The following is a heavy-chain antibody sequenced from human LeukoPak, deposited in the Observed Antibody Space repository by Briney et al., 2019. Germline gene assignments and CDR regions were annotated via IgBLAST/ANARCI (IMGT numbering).Heavy chain of an antibody. CDR3: AILGGGYGDYSLSYAFDI. CDR1: GGSISRYY. V-gene: IGHV4-4*07. CDR2: IYTSGST. Sequence: SETLSLPCTVSGGSISRYYWSWIRQPAGKGLEWIGRIYTSGSTNYNPSFKIRVTMSVDTSKNQFSLKLSSVTAADTAVYYCAILGGGYGDYSLSYAFDIWGQGTMVTVSS. D-gene: IGHD4-17*01. J-gene: IGHJ3*02.